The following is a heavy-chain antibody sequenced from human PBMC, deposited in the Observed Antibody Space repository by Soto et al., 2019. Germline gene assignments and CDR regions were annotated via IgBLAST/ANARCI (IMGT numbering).Heavy chain of an antibody. D-gene: IGHD6-19*01. V-gene: IGHV3-30-3*01. CDR2: ISYDGSNK. Sequence: LRLSCAASGFTFSSYAMHWVRQAPGEGLEWVAVISYDGSNKYYADSVKGRFTISRDNSKNTLYLQMNSLRAEDTAVYYCARDPVQWLVRYYYGMDVWDQGTTVTVS. CDR1: GFTFSSYA. CDR3: ARDPVQWLVRYYYGMDV. J-gene: IGHJ6*02.